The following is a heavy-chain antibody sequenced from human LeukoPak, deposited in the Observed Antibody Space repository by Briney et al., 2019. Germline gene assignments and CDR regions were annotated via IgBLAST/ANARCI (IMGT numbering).Heavy chain of an antibody. V-gene: IGHV1-46*01. J-gene: IGHJ6*02. CDR1: GYTFTSYY. D-gene: IGHD1-26*01. CDR3: ARDLPWVGSSRGMDV. Sequence: ASVKVSCKASGYTFTSYYMHWVRQAPGQGLEWMGIINPSGGSTSYAQKFQGRVTMTRDTSTSTVYMELSSLRSEDTAVYYCARDLPWVGSSRGMDVWGQGTTVTVSS. CDR2: INPSGGST.